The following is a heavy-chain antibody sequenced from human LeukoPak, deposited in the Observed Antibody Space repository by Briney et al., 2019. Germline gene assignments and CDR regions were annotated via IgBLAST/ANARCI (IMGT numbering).Heavy chain of an antibody. D-gene: IGHD4-23*01. CDR2: INSDGSST. V-gene: IGHV3-74*01. Sequence: GGSLRLSCAASGFTFSSYWMPWVRQAPGKGLGWVSRINSDGSSTSYADSVKGRFTISRDNAKNTLYLQMKSLRAEDTAVYYCARDYPWSRWVSYGMDVWGQGTTVTVSS. CDR3: ARDYPWSRWVSYGMDV. J-gene: IGHJ6*02. CDR1: GFTFSSYW.